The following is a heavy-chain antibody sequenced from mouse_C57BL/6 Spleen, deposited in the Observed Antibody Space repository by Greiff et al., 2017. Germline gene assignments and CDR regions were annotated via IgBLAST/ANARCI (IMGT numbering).Heavy chain of an antibody. Sequence: QVQLQQPGPELVKPGAPVKLSCKASGYTFNSSWMHWVKQRPGQGLEWIGNINPCNGGTNYNEKFKSKATLTVDKSSSTAYMQLSSLTSEDSAVYYSARAYGSSIFYAMNYWGQGTSVTVSS. CDR1: GYTFNSSW. CDR3: ARAYGSSIFYAMNY. D-gene: IGHD1-1*01. V-gene: IGHV1-53*01. CDR2: INPCNGGT. J-gene: IGHJ4*01.